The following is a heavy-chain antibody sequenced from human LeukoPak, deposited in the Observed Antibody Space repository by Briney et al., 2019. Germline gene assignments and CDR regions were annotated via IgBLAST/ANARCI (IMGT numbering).Heavy chain of an antibody. Sequence: ASVKVSCKASGYTFTSYDINWVRQATGQGLEWMGWMNPNSGNTGYAQKFQGRVTITRNTSISTAYMELSSLKASDTAMYYCARLYYSSSWYPGYFQHWGQGTLVTVSS. CDR3: ARLYYSSSWYPGYFQH. D-gene: IGHD6-13*01. CDR2: MNPNSGNT. V-gene: IGHV1-8*03. CDR1: GYTFTSYD. J-gene: IGHJ1*01.